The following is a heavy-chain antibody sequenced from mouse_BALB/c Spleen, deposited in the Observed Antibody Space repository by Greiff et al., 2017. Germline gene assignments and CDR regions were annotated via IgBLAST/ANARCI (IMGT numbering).Heavy chain of an antibody. J-gene: IGHJ4*01. CDR1: GYSITSGYY. CDR3: ARGGRDYYAMDY. CDR2: ISYDGSN. V-gene: IGHV3-6*02. Sequence: EVQLVESGPGLVKPSQSLSLTCSVTGYSITSGYYWNWIRQFPGNKLEWMGYISYDGSNNYNPSLKNRISITRDTSKNQFFLKLNSVTTEDTATYYCARGGRDYYAMDYWGQGTSVTVSS.